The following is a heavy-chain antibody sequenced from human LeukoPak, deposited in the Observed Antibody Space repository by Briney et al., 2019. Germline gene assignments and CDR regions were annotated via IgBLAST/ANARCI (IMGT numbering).Heavy chain of an antibody. Sequence: SETLSLTCTVSGVSISSYYWSWIRQPPGKGLEWMGYIYYSGSTNYNPSPKSRVTISVDTSKNQCCMKLSSVTAAETAVYYCARGRSSSWYNLVWWFDPWGQGTLVSPSS. CDR1: GVSISSYY. J-gene: IGHJ5*02. D-gene: IGHD6-13*01. V-gene: IGHV4-59*01. CDR3: ARGRSSSWYNLVWWFDP. CDR2: IYYSGST.